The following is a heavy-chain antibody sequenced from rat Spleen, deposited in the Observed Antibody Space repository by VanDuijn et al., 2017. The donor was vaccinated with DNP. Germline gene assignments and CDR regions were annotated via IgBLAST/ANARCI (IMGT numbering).Heavy chain of an antibody. J-gene: IGHJ2*01. CDR3: TRGDILRSFDY. Sequence: EVRLQESGPGLVKPSQSLSLTCSVTGYSITSSYRWTWIRKFPGHKLEWMGYINSAGSIEYNPSLKGRISITSDTSKNQFFLQVNSVTTDDTATYYCTRGDILRSFDYWGQGVMVTVSS. D-gene: IGHD1-6*01. CDR2: INSAGSI. V-gene: IGHV3-3*01. CDR1: GYSITSSYR.